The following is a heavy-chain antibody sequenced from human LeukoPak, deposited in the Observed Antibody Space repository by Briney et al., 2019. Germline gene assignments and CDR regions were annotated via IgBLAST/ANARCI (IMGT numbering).Heavy chain of an antibody. V-gene: IGHV3-66*01. Sequence: GGSLRLSCAASGFTVSSNYMSWVRQAPGKGLEWVSVIYSGGSTYYADSVKGRFTISRDNSKNTLYLQMNRLRAEDTAVYYCARGIAAAGAAEDGYWGQGTLVTVSS. CDR2: IYSGGST. D-gene: IGHD6-13*01. CDR1: GFTVSSNY. CDR3: ARGIAAAGAAEDGY. J-gene: IGHJ4*02.